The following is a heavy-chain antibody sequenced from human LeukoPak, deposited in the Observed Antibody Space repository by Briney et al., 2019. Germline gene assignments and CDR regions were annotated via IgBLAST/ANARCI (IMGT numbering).Heavy chain of an antibody. CDR2: INHSGST. V-gene: IGHV4-34*01. D-gene: IGHD3-10*01. CDR3: ARRVTMVRGPATSRWFDP. J-gene: IGHJ5*02. Sequence: SETLSLTCAVYGGSFSGYYWSWIRQPPGKGLEWIGEINHSGSTNYNPSLKSRVTISVDTSKNQFSLKLSSVTAADTAVYHCARRVTMVRGPATSRWFDPWGQGTLVTVSS. CDR1: GGSFSGYY.